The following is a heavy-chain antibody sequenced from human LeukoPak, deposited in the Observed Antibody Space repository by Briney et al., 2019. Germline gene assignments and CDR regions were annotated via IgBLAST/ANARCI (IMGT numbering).Heavy chain of an antibody. J-gene: IGHJ5*02. CDR1: GYTFTSHG. D-gene: IGHD6-13*01. V-gene: IGHV1-18*04. CDR3: ARDTVGYSSSWYGS. Sequence: ASVKVSCKASGYTFTSHGISWVRQAPGQGLEWMGWISAYNGNTNYAQKLQGRVTMTTDTSTSTAYMELRSLRSDDTAVYYCARDTVGYSSSWYGSWGQGTLVTVSS. CDR2: ISAYNGNT.